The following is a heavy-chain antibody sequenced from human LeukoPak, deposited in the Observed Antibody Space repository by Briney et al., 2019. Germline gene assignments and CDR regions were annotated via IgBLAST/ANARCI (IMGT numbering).Heavy chain of an antibody. D-gene: IGHD1-26*01. CDR3: AREVVGATYDY. CDR1: GYTFTSYG. V-gene: IGHV1-18*01. J-gene: IGHJ4*02. Sequence: ASVKVSCKASGYTFTSYGISWVRQAPGQGLEWMGWISAYNGNTNYAQKLQGRVTMTRDTSTTTAYMELRSLRSDDTAVYYCAREVVGATYDYWGQGTLVTVSS. CDR2: ISAYNGNT.